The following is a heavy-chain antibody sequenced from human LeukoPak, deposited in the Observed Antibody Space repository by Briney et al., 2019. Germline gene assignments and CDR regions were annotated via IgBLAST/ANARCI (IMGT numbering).Heavy chain of an antibody. V-gene: IGHV2-70*11. D-gene: IGHD1-26*01. CDR1: GFSLSTSGMC. CDR3: ARIVASGNRALADNWFDP. J-gene: IGHJ5*02. Sequence: SGPTLVKPTQTLTLTCTFSGFSLSTSGMCVSWIRQPPGKALEWLARIDWDDDKYYSTSLKTRLTISKDTSKNQVVLTMTNMDPVDTATYYCARIVASGNRALADNWFDPWGQGTLVTVSS. CDR2: IDWDDDK.